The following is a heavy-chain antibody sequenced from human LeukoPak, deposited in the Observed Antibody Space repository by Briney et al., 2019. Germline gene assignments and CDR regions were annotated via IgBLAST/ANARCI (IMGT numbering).Heavy chain of an antibody. Sequence: SETLSLTCAVYGGSFSGYYWSWVRQPPGKGLEWIGEINHSGSTNYNPSLKSRVTISVDTSKNQFSLKLSSVTAADTAVYYCASSPLYYYDSSGYQFDYWGQGTLVTVSS. J-gene: IGHJ4*02. CDR1: GGSFSGYY. D-gene: IGHD3-22*01. CDR2: INHSGST. V-gene: IGHV4-34*01. CDR3: ASSPLYYYDSSGYQFDY.